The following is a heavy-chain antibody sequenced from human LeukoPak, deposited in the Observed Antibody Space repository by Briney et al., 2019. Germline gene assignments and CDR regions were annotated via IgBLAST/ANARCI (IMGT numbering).Heavy chain of an antibody. J-gene: IGHJ4*02. V-gene: IGHV3-30-3*01. CDR3: ARDLKGYCSSTSCRQPDY. Sequence: GRSLRLSCAASGFTFSSYAMHWVRQAPGKGLEWVAVISYDGSNKYYADSVKGRFTISRDNSKNTLYLQMNSLRAEDTAVYYCARDLKGYCSSTSCRQPDYWGQGTLVAVSS. CDR1: GFTFSSYA. D-gene: IGHD2-2*01. CDR2: ISYDGSNK.